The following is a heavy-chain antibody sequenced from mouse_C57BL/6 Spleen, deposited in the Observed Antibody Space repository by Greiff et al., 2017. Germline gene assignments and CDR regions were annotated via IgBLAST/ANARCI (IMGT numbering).Heavy chain of an antibody. J-gene: IGHJ4*01. CDR1: GFTFSSYA. CDR3: ARDPRHGAMDY. Sequence: EVQGVESGGGLVKPGGSLKLSCAASGFTFSSYAMSWVRQTPEKRLEWVATISDGGSYTYYPDNVKGRFTISRDNAKNNLYLQMSHLKSEDTAMYYCARDPRHGAMDYWGQGTSVTVSS. D-gene: IGHD3-1*01. V-gene: IGHV5-4*01. CDR2: ISDGGSYT.